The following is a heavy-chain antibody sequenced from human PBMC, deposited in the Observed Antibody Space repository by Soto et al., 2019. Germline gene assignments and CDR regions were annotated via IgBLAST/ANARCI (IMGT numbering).Heavy chain of an antibody. J-gene: IGHJ4*02. CDR3: AIGLHCSGGSCVFDY. CDR1: GFTFSSYS. Sequence: EVQLVESGGGLVKPGGSLRLSCAASGFTFSSYSMNWVRQAPGKGLEWVSSISSSSSYIYYADSVKGRFTISRDNAKNSLYLQMNGLRAEDTAVYYCAIGLHCSGGSCVFDYWGQGTLVTVYS. CDR2: ISSSSSYI. D-gene: IGHD2-15*01. V-gene: IGHV3-21*01.